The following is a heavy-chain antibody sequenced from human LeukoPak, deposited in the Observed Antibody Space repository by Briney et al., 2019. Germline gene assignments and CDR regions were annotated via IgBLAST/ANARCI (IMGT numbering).Heavy chain of an antibody. D-gene: IGHD2-15*01. Sequence: GGSLTLSCTVSGFTLNRYDISWVRHSTGKGREWVSYISGCGDRISYVDSVKGRFTISRDNSKNMLYMQLTSLRAEAWAVFYWANRPEEPDYCSGGSCSIGYWGQGTLVTVST. J-gene: IGHJ4*02. CDR3: ANRPEEPDYCSGGSCSIGY. V-gene: IGHV3-23*02. CDR2: ISGCGDRI. CDR1: GFTLNRYD.